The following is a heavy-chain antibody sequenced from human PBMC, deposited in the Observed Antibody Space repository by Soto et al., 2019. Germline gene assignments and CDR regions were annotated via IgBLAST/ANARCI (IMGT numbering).Heavy chain of an antibody. V-gene: IGHV1-58*02. Sequence: SVKVSCKASGFTFTSSAMQWVRQARGQRLEWIGWIVVGSGNTNYAQKFQERVTITRDMSTSTAYMELSSLRSEDTAVYYCAADRSEASLGFDYWGQGTLVTVSS. CDR1: GFTFTSSA. D-gene: IGHD1-26*01. CDR2: IVVGSGNT. J-gene: IGHJ4*02. CDR3: AADRSEASLGFDY.